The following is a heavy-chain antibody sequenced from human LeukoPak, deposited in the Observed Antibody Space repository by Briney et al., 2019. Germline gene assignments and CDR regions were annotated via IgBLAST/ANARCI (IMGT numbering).Heavy chain of an antibody. D-gene: IGHD3-22*01. CDR2: INPSGGST. J-gene: IGHJ3*02. CDR3: AREERITMIVVVSGDAFDI. V-gene: IGHV1-46*01. CDR1: GYTFTSYY. Sequence: GGSLRLSCAASGYTFTSYYMHWVRQAPGQGLEWMGIINPSGGSTSYAQKFQGRVTMTRDTSTSTVYMELSSLRSEDTAVYYCAREERITMIVVVSGDAFDIWGQGTMVTVSS.